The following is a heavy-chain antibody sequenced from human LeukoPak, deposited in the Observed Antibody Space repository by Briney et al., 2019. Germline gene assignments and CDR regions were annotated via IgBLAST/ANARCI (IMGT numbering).Heavy chain of an antibody. D-gene: IGHD1-26*01. CDR2: IWYDGSNK. J-gene: IGHJ4*02. Sequence: PGGSLRLSCAASGFTFSSYGMHWVRQAPGKGLEWVAVIWYDGSNKYYADSVKGRFTISRDNSKNTLYLQMNSLRAEDTAVYYCARGSGGVGASLHYWGQGTLVTVSS. V-gene: IGHV3-33*01. CDR3: ARGSGGVGASLHY. CDR1: GFTFSSYG.